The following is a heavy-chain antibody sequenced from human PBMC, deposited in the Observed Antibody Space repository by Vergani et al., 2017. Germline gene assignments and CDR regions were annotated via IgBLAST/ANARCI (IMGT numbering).Heavy chain of an antibody. J-gene: IGHJ6*02. Sequence: QVQLQESGPGLVKPSETLSLTCTVSGGSISSYYWSWIRQPPGKGLEWIGYIYYSGSTNYNPSLKSRVTISVDTSKNQFSLKLSSVTAAETAVYYCARLARLRYCSGGSCYYYYGMDVWGQGTTVTVSS. V-gene: IGHV4-59*12. CDR3: ARLARLRYCSGGSCYYYYGMDV. CDR1: GGSISSYY. D-gene: IGHD2-15*01. CDR2: IYYSGST.